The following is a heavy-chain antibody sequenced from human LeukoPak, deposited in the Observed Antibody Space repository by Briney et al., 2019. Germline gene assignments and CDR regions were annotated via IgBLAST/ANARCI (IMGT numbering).Heavy chain of an antibody. D-gene: IGHD2-2*01. J-gene: IGHJ6*02. CDR2: IRSKAFGGTT. CDR1: GFTFGDFA. CDR3: SRAGRQYQRVDV. V-gene: IGHV3-49*03. Sequence: PRGSLRLSCTASGFTFGDFAMSWFRQAPGKGLEWVGFIRSKAFGGTTEHAASVKGRFTVSRDDSESIAYLQMNSLKTEDTAVYYCSRAGRQYQRVDVWGQGTTVTVSS.